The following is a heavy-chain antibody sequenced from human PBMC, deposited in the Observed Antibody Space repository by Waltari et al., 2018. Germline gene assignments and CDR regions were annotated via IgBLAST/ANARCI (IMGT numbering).Heavy chain of an antibody. CDR1: GVSVSSGNYY. CDR2: IYNTGST. Sequence: QVQLQESGPGLVKPSETLSLTCTVSGVSVSSGNYYWSWSRQPPGTGLAGIGYIYNTGSTNYNPSLNRRVSMSVDTSKNLFSLRLNSVTAADTAVYYCATFRGECISTSCYLIYWGQGTLVTVSS. CDR3: ATFRGECISTSCYLIY. D-gene: IGHD2-2*01. J-gene: IGHJ4*02. V-gene: IGHV4-61*01.